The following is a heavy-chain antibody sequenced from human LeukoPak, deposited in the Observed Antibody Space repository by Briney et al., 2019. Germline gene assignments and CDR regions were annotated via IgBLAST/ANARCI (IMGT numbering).Heavy chain of an antibody. J-gene: IGHJ4*02. D-gene: IGHD5-12*01. V-gene: IGHV4-59*01. CDR3: ARGTKTGYTGYDWNY. Sequence: CLWIRQPPGKGLEWIGYIYYSGSTSYNPSLKSRVTISVDTSSNQFSLILTSVTAADTAVYYCARGTKTGYTGYDWNYWGQGSLVTVSS. CDR2: IYYSGST.